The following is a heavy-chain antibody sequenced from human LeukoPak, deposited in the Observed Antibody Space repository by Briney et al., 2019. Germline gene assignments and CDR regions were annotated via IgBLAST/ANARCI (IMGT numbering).Heavy chain of an antibody. D-gene: IGHD2-2*01. CDR3: ARTPAVPASWDMDV. V-gene: IGHV3-7*01. Sequence: GGSLRLSCAASGFTFSNYWMSWVRQAPGKGLEWVANIKQDGNEKYYVDSVKGRFTVSRDNAKNSLYLQMNGLRPEDTAVYYCARTPAVPASWDMDVWGKGTTVTVSS. J-gene: IGHJ6*03. CDR1: GFTFSNYW. CDR2: IKQDGNEK.